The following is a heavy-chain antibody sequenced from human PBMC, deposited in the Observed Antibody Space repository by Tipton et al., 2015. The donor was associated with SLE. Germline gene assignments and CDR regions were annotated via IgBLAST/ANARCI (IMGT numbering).Heavy chain of an antibody. V-gene: IGHV4-38-2*02. Sequence: GLVKPSETLSLTCSVSGYSITSGHLWGWIRQSPGKGLEWIGSIFYSGTTYYKSSLKSRVTISVDTSKNQFSLKLSSVTAADTAVYYCARDEYRYDATGYHLLGHFDFWGQGTLVTVSS. D-gene: IGHD3-22*01. CDR3: ARDEYRYDATGYHLLGHFDF. CDR1: GYSITSGHL. J-gene: IGHJ4*02. CDR2: IFYSGTT.